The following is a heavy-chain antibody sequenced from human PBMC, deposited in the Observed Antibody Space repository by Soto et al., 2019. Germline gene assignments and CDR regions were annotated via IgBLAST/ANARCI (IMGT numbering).Heavy chain of an antibody. Sequence: EVQVVESGGGLVQPGGSLRLSCAASGFIFSNYWMSWVRQAPGKGLEWVANIKQDGSEKHYVDFVKGRFTISRDNADNSLYLQMNSLRAEDTAVYYCAKNNLYCSSANCFVFDYWGQGTLVTVSS. J-gene: IGHJ4*02. CDR2: IKQDGSEK. V-gene: IGHV3-7*01. CDR3: AKNNLYCSSANCFVFDY. CDR1: GFIFSNYW. D-gene: IGHD2-2*01.